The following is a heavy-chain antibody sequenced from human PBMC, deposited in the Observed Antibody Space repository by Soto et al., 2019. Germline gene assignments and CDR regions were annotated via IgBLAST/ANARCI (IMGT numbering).Heavy chain of an antibody. V-gene: IGHV3-21*01. D-gene: IGHD1-26*01. Sequence: EVQLVESGGGLVKPGGSLRLSCAASGFTFSSYSMNWVRQAPGKGLEWVSSISSSSSYIYYADSVKGRFTISRDNAKNSLYLLMNSLRAEDPAVYYCARDTLVGATPFDYWGQGTLVTVSS. CDR1: GFTFSSYS. CDR3: ARDTLVGATPFDY. J-gene: IGHJ4*02. CDR2: ISSSSSYI.